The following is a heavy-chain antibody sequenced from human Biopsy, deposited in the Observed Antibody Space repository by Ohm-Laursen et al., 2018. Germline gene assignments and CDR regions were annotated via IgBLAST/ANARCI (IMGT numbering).Heavy chain of an antibody. D-gene: IGHD5/OR15-5a*01. V-gene: IGHV3-48*01. CDR1: GFSFSSYG. J-gene: IGHJ6*02. CDR2: ISRSSSTI. Sequence: SLRLSCAASGFSFSSYGMHWVRQAPGKGLEWISYISRSSSTIYYADSVKGRFTISRDNGKNSMFLQMSSLTAEDTAVYFCARGVYDTTEFFFGLDVWGQGTTVTVSS. CDR3: ARGVYDTTEFFFGLDV.